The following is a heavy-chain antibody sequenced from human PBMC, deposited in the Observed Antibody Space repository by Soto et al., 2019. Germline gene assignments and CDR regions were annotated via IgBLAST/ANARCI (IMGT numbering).Heavy chain of an antibody. J-gene: IGHJ6*02. CDR3: AGRYYDFWSGPSDPYYYGMDV. CDR1: GGTFSSYA. CDR2: IIPIFGTA. Sequence: QVQLVQSGAEVKKPGSSVKVSCKASGGTFSSYAISWVRQAPGQGLEWMGGIIPIFGTANYAQKFQGRVTITADESTSTAYMELSSLRSEDTAVYYCAGRYYDFWSGPSDPYYYGMDVWGQGTTVTVSS. V-gene: IGHV1-69*01. D-gene: IGHD3-3*01.